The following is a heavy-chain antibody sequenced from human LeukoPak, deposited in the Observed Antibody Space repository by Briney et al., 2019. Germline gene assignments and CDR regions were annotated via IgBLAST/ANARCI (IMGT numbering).Heavy chain of an antibody. V-gene: IGHV3-23*01. CDR1: GFSFSSYA. J-gene: IGHJ4*02. D-gene: IGHD5-18*01. Sequence: GGSLRLSCAASGFSFSSYAMSWVRQAPGQGLEWVSTITDIGGTTYYADSVEGRFTISRDNSKNMLYLQMDNLRVEDTAVFYCATTGQGYTYGFVYWGQGTLVTVS. CDR3: ATTGQGYTYGFVY. CDR2: ITDIGGTT.